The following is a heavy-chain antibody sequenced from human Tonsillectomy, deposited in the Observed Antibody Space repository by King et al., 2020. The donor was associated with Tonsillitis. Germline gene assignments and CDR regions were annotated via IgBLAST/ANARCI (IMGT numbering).Heavy chain of an antibody. CDR1: GFSVDDYV. Sequence: VQLVESGGALVQPGRSLRLSCAVSGFSVDDYVMHWVRQGPGKGLEWVSAINWGGDKIGYADSVKGRFTISKDSAKNSLYLQINSLRPEDTALYYCAKAIADRGYDCMDVWSQGTTVTVSS. V-gene: IGHV3-9*01. D-gene: IGHD3-22*01. J-gene: IGHJ6*02. CDR3: AKAIADRGYDCMDV. CDR2: INWGGDKI.